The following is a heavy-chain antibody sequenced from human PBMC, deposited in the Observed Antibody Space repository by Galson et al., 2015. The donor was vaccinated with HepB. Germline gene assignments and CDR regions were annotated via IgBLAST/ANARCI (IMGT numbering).Heavy chain of an antibody. V-gene: IGHV4-59*01. Sequence: SETLSLTCTVSGGSISSYYWSWIRQPPGKGLEWIGYIYYSGSTNYNPSLKSRVTISVDTSKNQFSLKLSSVTAADTAVYYCARGYYDSSGLDYWGQGTLVTVSS. CDR3: ARGYYDSSGLDY. J-gene: IGHJ4*02. CDR2: IYYSGST. CDR1: GGSISSYY. D-gene: IGHD3-22*01.